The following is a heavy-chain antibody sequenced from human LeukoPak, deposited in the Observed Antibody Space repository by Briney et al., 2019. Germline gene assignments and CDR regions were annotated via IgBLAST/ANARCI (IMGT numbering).Heavy chain of an antibody. CDR2: ISYDGSDK. D-gene: IGHD5-18*01. V-gene: IGHV3-30*18. J-gene: IGHJ4*02. Sequence: GRSLRLSCAASGVTLSSYGIHWVRQTPGKGLEWVAVISYDGSDKYYADSVKGRFTISRDNSENTLYLQMNSLRTEDTAVYYCAKPYSYGSYYFDYWGQGPLVTVSS. CDR1: GVTLSSYG. CDR3: AKPYSYGSYYFDY.